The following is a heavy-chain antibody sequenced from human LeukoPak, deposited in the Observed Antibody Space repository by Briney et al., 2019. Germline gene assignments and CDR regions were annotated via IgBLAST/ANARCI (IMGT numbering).Heavy chain of an antibody. J-gene: IGHJ5*02. CDR3: AKGGYCSSTSCYVGWFDP. CDR2: ISGGGGST. Sequence: GGSLRLSCAASGFTFSSYVMNWVRQAPGKGLEWVSVISGGGGSTYYADSVKGRFTISRDNSKNTLFLQMNSLRAEDTAVYYCAKGGYCSSTSCYVGWFDPWGQGTLVTFSS. CDR1: GFTFSSYV. V-gene: IGHV3-23*01. D-gene: IGHD2-2*01.